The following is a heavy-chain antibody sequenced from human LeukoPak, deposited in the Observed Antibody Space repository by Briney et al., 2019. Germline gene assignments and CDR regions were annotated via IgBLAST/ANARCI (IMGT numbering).Heavy chain of an antibody. J-gene: IGHJ4*02. CDR1: GYTFTSYY. CDR3: GRIIRGYSYGASDY. V-gene: IGHV1-46*01. Sequence: LWASVKVSCKASGYTFTSYYMQWVRQAPGQGLEWMGIINPSGGDTSYAQKFQGRVTMIRDTSTSTVYMELSSLRSEDTAVYYCGRIIRGYSYGASDYWGQGTLVTVSS. D-gene: IGHD5-18*01. CDR2: INPSGGDT.